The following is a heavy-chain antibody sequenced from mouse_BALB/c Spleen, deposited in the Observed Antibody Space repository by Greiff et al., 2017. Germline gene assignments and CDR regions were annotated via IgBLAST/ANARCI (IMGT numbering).Heavy chain of an antibody. Sequence: QVQLQQPGAELVKPGASVKLSCKASGYTFTSYWMHWVKQRPGQGLEWIGEIDPSDSYTNYNQKFKGKATLTVDKSSSTAYMQLSSLTSEDSAVYYCTRSYYRYDDWFAYWGQGTLVTVSA. D-gene: IGHD2-14*01. CDR2: IDPSDSYT. V-gene: IGHV1-69*02. J-gene: IGHJ3*01. CDR1: GYTFTSYW. CDR3: TRSYYRYDDWFAY.